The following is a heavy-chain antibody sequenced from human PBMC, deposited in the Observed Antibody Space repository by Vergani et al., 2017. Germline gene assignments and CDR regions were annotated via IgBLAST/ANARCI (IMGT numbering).Heavy chain of an antibody. D-gene: IGHD7-27*01. J-gene: IGHJ4*02. CDR3: ARSSNGGSTGFDY. CDR2: IDWDDDK. CDR1: GFSLSTSGMR. V-gene: IGHV2-70*04. Sequence: QITLKESGPTLIKPTQNLTLTCTFSGFSLSTSGMRVSWIRQPPGKALEWLARIDWDDDKFYSTSLKTRLTISKDTSKNQVVLTMTNMDPVDTATYYCARSSNGGSTGFDYWGQGTLVTVSS.